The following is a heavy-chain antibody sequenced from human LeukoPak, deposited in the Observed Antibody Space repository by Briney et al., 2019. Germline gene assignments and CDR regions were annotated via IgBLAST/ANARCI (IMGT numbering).Heavy chain of an antibody. CDR1: GFTFSSST. J-gene: IGHJ6*04. V-gene: IGHV3-21*06. Sequence: GGSLRLSCAASGFTFSSSTMNWVRQAPGKGLEWVSSISGGSIYIYYADSVKGRFTISRDNGKNSLYLQMNSLGAEDTAVYYCAELGITMIGGVWGKGTTVTISS. CDR3: AELGITMIGGV. D-gene: IGHD3-10*02. CDR2: ISGGSIYI.